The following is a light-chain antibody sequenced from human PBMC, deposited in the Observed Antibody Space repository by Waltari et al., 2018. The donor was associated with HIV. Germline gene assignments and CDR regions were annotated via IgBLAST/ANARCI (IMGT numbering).Light chain of an antibody. CDR1: SSDVGAFKY. CDR3: SSYAGSSMSYA. J-gene: IGLJ1*01. V-gene: IGLV2-8*01. CDR2: DVT. Sequence: QSALTQPPSASGSRGQSVTIPCTGASSDVGAFKYVSWYQQHPGKAPKLLIYDVTKRPSGVPDRFSGSKSGNTASLTVSGLQAEDEAHYYCSSYAGSSMSYAFGTGTKVTVL.